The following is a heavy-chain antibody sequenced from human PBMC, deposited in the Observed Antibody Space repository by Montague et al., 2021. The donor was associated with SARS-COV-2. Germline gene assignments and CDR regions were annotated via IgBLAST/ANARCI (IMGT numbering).Heavy chain of an antibody. D-gene: IGHD5-24*01. CDR3: ARTGDAYTRYDFDY. CDR2: INHTGSA. V-gene: IGHV4-34*01. J-gene: IGHJ4*02. Sequence: SETLSLTCAVYSGSFSDFYWTWIRQSPGKGLEWIGEINHTGSATYNPSLKGRVTLSRDTSKNQFSLKLQSVTHADTAVYYCARTGDAYTRYDFDYWGQGTLVTVSS. CDR1: SGSFSDFY.